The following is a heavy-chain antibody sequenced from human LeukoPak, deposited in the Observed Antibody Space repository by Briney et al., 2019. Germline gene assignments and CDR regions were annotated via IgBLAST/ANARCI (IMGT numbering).Heavy chain of an antibody. CDR2: IYYSGST. J-gene: IGHJ4*02. Sequence: SETLSLTCTVSGGSISSSSYYWGWIRQPPGKGLEWIGSIYYSGSTYYNPSLKSRVTISVDTSKNQFSLKLSSVTAADTAVYYCASYYYDSSGWLPLDYWGQGTLVTVSS. D-gene: IGHD3-22*01. CDR3: ASYYYDSSGWLPLDY. V-gene: IGHV4-39*07. CDR1: GGSISSSSYY.